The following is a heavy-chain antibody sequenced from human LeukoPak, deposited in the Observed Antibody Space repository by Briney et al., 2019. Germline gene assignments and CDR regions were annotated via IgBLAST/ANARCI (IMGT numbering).Heavy chain of an antibody. CDR1: GGSISSSSYY. D-gene: IGHD3-10*01. Sequence: SETLSLTCTVSGGSISSSSYYWGWIRQPPGKGLEWIGSIYYSGSTYYNPSLKSRVTISVDTSRNQFSLKLSSVTAADTAVYYRARDRGIGGSYWGQGTLVAVSS. J-gene: IGHJ4*02. CDR3: ARDRGIGGSY. CDR2: IYYSGST. V-gene: IGHV4-39*07.